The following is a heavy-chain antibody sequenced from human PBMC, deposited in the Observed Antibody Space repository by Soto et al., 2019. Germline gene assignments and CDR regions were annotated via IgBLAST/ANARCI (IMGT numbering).Heavy chain of an antibody. Sequence: SETLSLTSTAYGGSFSGYYWGWIRHPPGKGLEWVGEINHSCNTNINPSLKSRVTISTDTSKNQFYLYLTSMTAADTAVSYCTGRWDYYYGMDFWAQGTTVTVSS. D-gene: IGHD1-26*01. V-gene: IGHV4-34*01. CDR1: GGSFSGYY. CDR3: TGRWDYYYGMDF. J-gene: IGHJ6*02. CDR2: INHSCNT.